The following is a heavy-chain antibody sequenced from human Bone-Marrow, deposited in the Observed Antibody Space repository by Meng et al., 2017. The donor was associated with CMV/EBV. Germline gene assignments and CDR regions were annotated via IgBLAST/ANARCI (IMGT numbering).Heavy chain of an antibody. CDR2: IYTSGST. Sequence: SGGSISSYYWSWIRQPAGKGLEWIGRIYTSGSTNYNPSLKSRVTMSVDTSKNQFSLKLSSVTAADTAVYYCARDSWFGEEGYYGMDVWGQGTTVTVSS. CDR3: ARDSWFGEEGYYGMDV. CDR1: GGSISSYY. D-gene: IGHD3-10*01. V-gene: IGHV4-4*07. J-gene: IGHJ6*02.